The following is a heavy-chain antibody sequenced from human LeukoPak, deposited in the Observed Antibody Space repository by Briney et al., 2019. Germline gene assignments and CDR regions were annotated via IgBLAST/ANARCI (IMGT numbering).Heavy chain of an antibody. J-gene: IGHJ4*01. CDR3: ARDDYFDGGRTQPYFFDQ. CDR2: IYYSGTT. D-gene: IGHD3-16*01. CDR1: GVSISSSRDY. V-gene: IGHV4-39*07. Sequence: SETLSLTCSVSGVSISSSRDYWGWIRHTPGKGLEWIGSIYYSGTTYYNPSLKSRLTISIDTSKNQFSLKLSSVTAVDTAVYYGARDDYFDGGRTQPYFFDQWGQGTLVTVSS.